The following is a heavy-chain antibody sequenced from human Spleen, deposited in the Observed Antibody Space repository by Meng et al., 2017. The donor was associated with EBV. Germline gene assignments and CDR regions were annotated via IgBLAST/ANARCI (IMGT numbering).Heavy chain of an antibody. J-gene: IGHJ4*02. Sequence: QVQLQESGPGLVKPSGTLSLTCTVSGGSVSIGRYYWSWIRQPPGKGLEWIGFIYYDGSTNYNPSLKNRVTISVDTSQNQFSLKLSSVTAADTAVYYCARDHVAGRFDYWGQGSLVTVSS. CDR2: IYYDGST. V-gene: IGHV4-61*01. CDR1: GGSVSIGRYY. CDR3: ARDHVAGRFDY. D-gene: IGHD3-10*02.